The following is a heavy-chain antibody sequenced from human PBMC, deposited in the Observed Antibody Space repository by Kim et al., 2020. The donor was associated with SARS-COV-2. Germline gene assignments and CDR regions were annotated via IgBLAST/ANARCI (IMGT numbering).Heavy chain of an antibody. CDR2: ISAYNGNT. CDR1: GYTFTSYG. Sequence: ASVKVSCKASGYTFTSYGISWVRQAPGQGLEWMGWISAYNGNTNYAQKLQGRVTMTTDTSTSTAYMELRSLRSDDTAVYYCARDIKVRAAAGLTPGYWGQGTLVTVSS. J-gene: IGHJ4*02. V-gene: IGHV1-18*01. CDR3: ARDIKVRAAAGLTPGY. D-gene: IGHD6-13*01.